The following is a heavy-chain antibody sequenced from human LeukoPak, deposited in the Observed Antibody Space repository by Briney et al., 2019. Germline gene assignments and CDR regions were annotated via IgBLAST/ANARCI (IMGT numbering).Heavy chain of an antibody. J-gene: IGHJ3*02. CDR2: ISGSGGST. V-gene: IGHV3-23*01. CDR3: AKQNCSSTSCHTRENAFDI. Sequence: GGSLRLSCAASGFTFSSYAMSWVRQAPGKGLEWVSAISGSGGSTYYADSVKGRFTISRDSSKNTLYLQMNSLRAEDTAVYYCAKQNCSSTSCHTRENAFDIWGQGTMVTASS. D-gene: IGHD2-2*02. CDR1: GFTFSSYA.